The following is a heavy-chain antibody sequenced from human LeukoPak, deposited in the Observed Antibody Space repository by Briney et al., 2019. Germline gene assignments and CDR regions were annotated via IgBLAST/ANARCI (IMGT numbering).Heavy chain of an antibody. CDR3: ARVVRGWNYYYGMDV. CDR2: ISYNGSNK. CDR1: GFTFSSYA. Sequence: GRSLRLSCAASGFTFSSYAMHWVRQAPGKGLEWVAVISYNGSNKYYADSVKGRFTISRDNSKNTLYLQMNSLRAEDTAVYYCARVVRGWNYYYGMDVWGQGTTVTVSS. J-gene: IGHJ6*02. V-gene: IGHV3-30-3*01. D-gene: IGHD6-19*01.